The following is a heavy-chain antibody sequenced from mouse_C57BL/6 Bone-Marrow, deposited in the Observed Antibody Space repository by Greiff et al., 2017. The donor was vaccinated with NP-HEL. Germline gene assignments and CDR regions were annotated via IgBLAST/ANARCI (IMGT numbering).Heavy chain of an antibody. J-gene: IGHJ3*01. CDR2: ISSGGDYI. CDR3: TIDYYVFAY. CDR1: GFTFSSYA. D-gene: IGHD2-1*01. Sequence: EVKLVESGEGLVKPGGSLKLSCAASGFTFSSYAMSWVRQTPEKRLEWVAYISSGGDYIYYADTVKGRFTISRDNARNTLYLQMSSLKSEDTSMYYCTIDYYVFAYWGQGTLVTVSA. V-gene: IGHV5-9-1*02.